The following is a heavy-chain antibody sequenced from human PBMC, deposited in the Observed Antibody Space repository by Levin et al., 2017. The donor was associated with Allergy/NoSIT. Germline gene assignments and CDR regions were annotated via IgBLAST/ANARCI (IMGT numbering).Heavy chain of an antibody. CDR1: GFTFSSYA. V-gene: IGHV3-30-3*01. Sequence: GGSLRLSCAASGFTFSSYAMHWVRQAPGKGLEWVAVISYDGSNKYYADSVKGRFTISRDNSKNTLYLQMNSLRAEDTAVYYCARAFAEWLVRFPGFDYWGQGTLVTVSS. D-gene: IGHD6-19*01. CDR2: ISYDGSNK. J-gene: IGHJ4*02. CDR3: ARAFAEWLVRFPGFDY.